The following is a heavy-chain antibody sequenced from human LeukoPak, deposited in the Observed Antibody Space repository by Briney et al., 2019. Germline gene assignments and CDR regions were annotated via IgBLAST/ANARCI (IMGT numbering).Heavy chain of an antibody. Sequence: SETLSLTCTVSGGSLSSSSYYWGWIRQPPGKGLEWIGSIYYSGSTYYNPSLKSRVTISVDTSKNQFSLKLSSVTAADTAVYYCARVRNGFDAFDIWDQGTMVTVSS. CDR2: IYYSGST. D-gene: IGHD3-10*01. CDR1: GGSLSSSSYY. V-gene: IGHV4-39*07. J-gene: IGHJ3*02. CDR3: ARVRNGFDAFDI.